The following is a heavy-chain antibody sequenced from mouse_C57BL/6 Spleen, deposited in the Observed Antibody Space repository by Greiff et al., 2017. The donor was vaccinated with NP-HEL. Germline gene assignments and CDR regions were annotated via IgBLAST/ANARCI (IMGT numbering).Heavy chain of an antibody. V-gene: IGHV1-26*01. CDR2: INPNNGGT. Sequence: EVQLQQSGPELVKPGASVKISCKASGYTFTDYYMNWVKQSHGKSLEWIGDINPNNGGTSYNQEFKGKATLTVDKSSSTAYMELRSLTSEDSAVYYCARSGKRLGYFDYWGQGTTLTVSS. D-gene: IGHD4-1*01. CDR1: GYTFTDYY. J-gene: IGHJ2*01. CDR3: ARSGKRLGYFDY.